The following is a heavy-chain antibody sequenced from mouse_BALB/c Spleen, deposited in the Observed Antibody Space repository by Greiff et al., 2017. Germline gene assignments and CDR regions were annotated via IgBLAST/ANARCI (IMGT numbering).Heavy chain of an antibody. CDR2: INPYNDGT. CDR3: ARWLLRFTSNWYFDV. V-gene: IGHV1-14*01. J-gene: IGHJ1*01. CDR1: GYTFTSYV. Sequence: EVQLQQSGPELVKPGASVKMSCKASGYTFTSYVMHWVKQKPGQGLAWIGYINPYNDGTKYNEKFKGKATLTSDKSSSTAYMELSSLTSEDSAVYYCARWLLRFTSNWYFDVWGAGTTVTVSS. D-gene: IGHD2-3*01.